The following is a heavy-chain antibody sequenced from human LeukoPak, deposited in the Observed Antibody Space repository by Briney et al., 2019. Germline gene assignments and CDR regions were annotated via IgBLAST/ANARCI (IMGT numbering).Heavy chain of an antibody. J-gene: IGHJ4*02. CDR1: GFTFSDYY. D-gene: IGHD3-22*01. Sequence: GGSLRLSCAASGFTFSDYYMSWIRQAPGKGLEWVSYISSSGSTIYYADSVKGRFTISRDNAKNSLYLQMNSLRAEDTAVYYCARDLMIVMVEEEGSADYWGQGTLVTVSS. CDR3: ARDLMIVMVEEEGSADY. V-gene: IGHV3-11*04. CDR2: ISSSGSTI.